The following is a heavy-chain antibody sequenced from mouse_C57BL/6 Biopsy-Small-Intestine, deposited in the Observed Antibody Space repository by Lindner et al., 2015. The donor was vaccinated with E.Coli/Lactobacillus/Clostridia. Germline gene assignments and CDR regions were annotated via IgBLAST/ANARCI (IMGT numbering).Heavy chain of an antibody. CDR3: ARQDYGPPY. V-gene: IGHV5-6*01. CDR1: GFTFSSYG. CDR2: ISSGGSYT. Sequence: VQLQESGGDLVKPGGSLKLSCAASGFTFSSYGMSWVRQTPDKRLEWVATISSGGSYTYYPDSVKGRFTISRDNAKNTLYLQMSSLKSEDTAMYYCARQDYGPPYWGQGTTLTVSS. D-gene: IGHD1-1*01. J-gene: IGHJ2*01.